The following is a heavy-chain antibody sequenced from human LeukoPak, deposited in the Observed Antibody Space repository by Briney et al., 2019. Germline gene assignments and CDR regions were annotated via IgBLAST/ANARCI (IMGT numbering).Heavy chain of an antibody. CDR1: GGSISSYY. D-gene: IGHD3-3*01. V-gene: IGHV4-59*01. CDR2: IYYSGNS. Sequence: SETLSLTCTVSGGSISSYYWSWIRQPPGKGLEWIGYIYYSGNSNSNPSLKSRVTISVDTSKNQFSLKLSSVTVADTALYYCARSWSSRSLNLPLPDVWGKGTTVTVSS. CDR3: ARSWSSRSLNLPLPDV. J-gene: IGHJ6*04.